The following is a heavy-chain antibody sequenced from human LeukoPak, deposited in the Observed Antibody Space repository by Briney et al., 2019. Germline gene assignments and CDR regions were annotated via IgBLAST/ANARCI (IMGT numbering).Heavy chain of an antibody. Sequence: PSETLSLSCAVSNGSLSGYFWSWVRQPPGRGLEWIGEILPGGNTNYNPSFKSRVTMSLDTSKNQITLNLDSVTAADTAMYYCTRGKRGYNYEFSAGSSRAMNYYFGMDVWGQGTAATVSS. J-gene: IGHJ6*02. V-gene: IGHV4-34*01. CDR1: NGSLSGYF. CDR2: ILPGGNT. D-gene: IGHD5-18*01. CDR3: TRGKRGYNYEFSAGSSRAMNYYFGMDV.